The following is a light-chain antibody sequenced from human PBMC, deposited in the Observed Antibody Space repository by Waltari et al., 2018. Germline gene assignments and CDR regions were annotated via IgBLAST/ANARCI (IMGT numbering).Light chain of an antibody. CDR2: EVF. CDR1: SSDIGSYPY. CDR3: SSYGGDNNFV. Sequence: QSALTQPPSASGSPGQSVTISCTGTSSDIGSYPYVSWYQQPPGKAPKLLIYEVFERPSGVTDRFSGSKSGNTASLTVSGLQAEDEADYYCSSYGGDNNFVFGTGTKITVL. V-gene: IGLV2-8*01. J-gene: IGLJ1*01.